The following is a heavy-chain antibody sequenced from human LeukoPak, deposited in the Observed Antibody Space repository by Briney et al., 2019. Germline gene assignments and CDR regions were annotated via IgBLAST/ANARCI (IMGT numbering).Heavy chain of an antibody. V-gene: IGHV3-7*01. Sequence: SGGSLRLSCAASGFTFSSYWMSWVRQAPGKGLEWVANIKQDGSEKYYVDSVKGRFTIFRDNAKNSLYLQMNSLRAEDTAVYYCARDYYYGSGSFPLYWGQGTLVTVSS. D-gene: IGHD3-10*01. CDR2: IKQDGSEK. CDR1: GFTFSSYW. CDR3: ARDYYYGSGSFPLY. J-gene: IGHJ4*02.